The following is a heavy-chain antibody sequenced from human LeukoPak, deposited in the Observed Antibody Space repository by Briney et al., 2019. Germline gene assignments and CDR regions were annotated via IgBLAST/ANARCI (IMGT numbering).Heavy chain of an antibody. J-gene: IGHJ4*02. D-gene: IGHD2-2*01. CDR2: IFYSGST. CDR1: GGSISSYY. CDR3: ARGIYCSSTSCYYYFDY. Sequence: SEPLSLPFPVSGGSISSYYWSWIRQPPGKGLEWIGYIFYSGSTNYNPSLKSRVTISLDTSKNQFSLKLSSVTAADTAVYYCARGIYCSSTSCYYYFDYWGQGTLVTVSS. V-gene: IGHV4-59*01.